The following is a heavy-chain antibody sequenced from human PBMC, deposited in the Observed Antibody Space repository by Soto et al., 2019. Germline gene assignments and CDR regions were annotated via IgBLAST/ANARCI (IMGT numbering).Heavy chain of an antibody. Sequence: SETLSLTCAVSGGSISRYYWSWIRQPPGKGLEWIGYVYYSGTTNYNPSLRSRVTISVDTSNNQFSLRLSSVTAADTAVYYCSRAPSAYSRGYGMDVWGQGTTVTVSS. D-gene: IGHD5-18*01. V-gene: IGHV4-59*01. CDR3: SRAPSAYSRGYGMDV. CDR1: GGSISRYY. J-gene: IGHJ6*02. CDR2: VYYSGTT.